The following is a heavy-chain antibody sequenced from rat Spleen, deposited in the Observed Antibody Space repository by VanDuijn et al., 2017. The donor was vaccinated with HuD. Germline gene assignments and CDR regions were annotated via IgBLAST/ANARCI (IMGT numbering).Heavy chain of an antibody. CDR3: ARYRTTDYYYDYVMDA. CDR2: ITYSGST. D-gene: IGHD1-6*01. CDR1: GYSITSNF. Sequence: EVQLQESGPGLVKPSQSLSLTCSVTGYSITSNFWGWIRKFPGNEMEWMGYITYSGSTSYNPSLKSRISVTRDTSKNQFFLQLNSVTTEDTATYYCARYRTTDYYYDYVMDAWGQGASVTVSS. V-gene: IGHV3-1*01. J-gene: IGHJ4*01.